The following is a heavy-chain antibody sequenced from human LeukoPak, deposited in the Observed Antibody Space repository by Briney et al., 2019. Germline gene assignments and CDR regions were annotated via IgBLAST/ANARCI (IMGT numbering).Heavy chain of an antibody. V-gene: IGHV3-30-3*01. Sequence: GGSLRLSCAASGFTFSSYAMHWVRQAPGKGLEWVAVISYDGSNKYYADSVKGRFTISRDNSKNTLYLQMNSLRAEDTAVYYCARAGHSSGWAGWFDPWGQGTLVTVSS. J-gene: IGHJ5*02. CDR1: GFTFSSYA. CDR3: ARAGHSSGWAGWFDP. D-gene: IGHD6-19*01. CDR2: ISYDGSNK.